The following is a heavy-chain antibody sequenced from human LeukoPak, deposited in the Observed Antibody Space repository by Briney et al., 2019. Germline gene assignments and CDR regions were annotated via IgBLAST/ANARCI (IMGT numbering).Heavy chain of an antibody. CDR3: AKDLSGYGPYWYFDL. Sequence: GSLRLSCAASGFTFSDSYMTWIRQAPGKGLEWVSYISNSGTSIFYADSVKGRFTTSRDNSKNTLYLQMNNLRAEDSAVYYCAKDLSGYGPYWYFDLWGRGTLVTVSS. J-gene: IGHJ2*01. CDR1: GFTFSDSY. D-gene: IGHD6-25*01. CDR2: ISNSGTSI. V-gene: IGHV3-11*01.